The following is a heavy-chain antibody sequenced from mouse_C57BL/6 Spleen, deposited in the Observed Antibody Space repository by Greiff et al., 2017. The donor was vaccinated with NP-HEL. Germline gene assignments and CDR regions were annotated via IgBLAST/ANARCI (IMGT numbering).Heavy chain of an antibody. CDR1: GYAFSSSW. D-gene: IGHD1-1*01. CDR3: ARERTYYGSSGY. CDR2: IYPGDGDT. Sequence: QVQLQQSGPELVKPGASVKISCKASGYAFSSSWMNWVKQRPGKGLEWIGRIYPGDGDTNYNGKFKGKATLTADKSSSTAYMQLSSLTSEDSAVYFCARERTYYGSSGYGGQGTTLTVSS. J-gene: IGHJ2*01. V-gene: IGHV1-82*01.